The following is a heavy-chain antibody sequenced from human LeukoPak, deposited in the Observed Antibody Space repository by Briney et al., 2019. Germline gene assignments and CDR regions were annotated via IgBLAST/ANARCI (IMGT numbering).Heavy chain of an antibody. CDR1: GFAFSSYS. D-gene: IGHD3-10*01. Sequence: PGGSLRLSCAASGFAFSSYSMNWVRQAPGKGLEWVSYISSSSSTIYYADSVKGRFTISRDNAKNSLYLQMNSLRAEDTAVYYCASGVSIWLGNAFDFWGQGTMVTVSS. V-gene: IGHV3-48*04. J-gene: IGHJ3*01. CDR2: ISSSSSTI. CDR3: ASGVSIWLGNAFDF.